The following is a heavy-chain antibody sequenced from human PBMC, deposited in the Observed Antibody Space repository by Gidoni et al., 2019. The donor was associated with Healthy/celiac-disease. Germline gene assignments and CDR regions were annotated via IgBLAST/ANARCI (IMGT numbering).Heavy chain of an antibody. Sequence: EVHLVESGGGLVQPGGSLKLSCAAPGFTFSGSAMHWVRQASGKGLEWVGRIRSKANSDATAYAASVKGRFTISRDDSKNTAYLKMNSLKTEDTAVYYCTKAYCGGDCYPDYWGQGTLVTVSS. CDR3: TKAYCGGDCYPDY. CDR2: IRSKANSDAT. V-gene: IGHV3-73*02. D-gene: IGHD2-21*02. J-gene: IGHJ4*02. CDR1: GFTFSGSA.